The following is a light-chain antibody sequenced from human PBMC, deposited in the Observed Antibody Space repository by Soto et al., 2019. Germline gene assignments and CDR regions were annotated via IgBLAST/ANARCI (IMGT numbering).Light chain of an antibody. CDR2: DVN. CDR1: SNDIGNYDY. V-gene: IGLV2-14*03. Sequence: QSVLTQHASVSGSPGQSITISCTGTSNDIGNYDYVSWFQQHPGKAPKLMIYDVNHRPSGVSDRFSGSKSGNTASLTISGLQADDESDYYCSSYTTAGVIFGGGTKVTVL. CDR3: SSYTTAGVI. J-gene: IGLJ2*01.